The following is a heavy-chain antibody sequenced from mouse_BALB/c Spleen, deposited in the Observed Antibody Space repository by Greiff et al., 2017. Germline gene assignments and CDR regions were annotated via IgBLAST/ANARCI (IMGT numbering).Heavy chain of an antibody. J-gene: IGHJ3*01. CDR3: ARSNFDYYGYGFAY. CDR1: GYTFTDYA. D-gene: IGHD1-2*01. Sequence: VQLQQSGAELVRPGVSVKISCKGSGYTFTDYAMHWVKQSHAKSLEWIGVISTYYGDASYNQKFKGKATMTVDKSSSTAYMELARLTSEDSAIYYCARSNFDYYGYGFAYWGQGTLVTVSA. CDR2: ISTYYGDA. V-gene: IGHV1S137*01.